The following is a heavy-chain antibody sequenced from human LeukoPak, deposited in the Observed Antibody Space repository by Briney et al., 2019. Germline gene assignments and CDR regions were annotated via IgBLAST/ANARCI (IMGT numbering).Heavy chain of an antibody. J-gene: IGHJ4*02. CDR1: GYSFTSNW. CDR2: IYPGDSDT. Sequence: GESLKISCKGSGYSFTSNWIGWVRQMSGKGLEWMGIIYPGDSDTRYSPSFQGQVTISADKSISTAYLQWSSLKASDTAMYYCARLTKYCSGATCYQKYYFDYWGQGTLVTVSS. V-gene: IGHV5-51*01. CDR3: ARLTKYCSGATCYQKYYFDY. D-gene: IGHD2-15*01.